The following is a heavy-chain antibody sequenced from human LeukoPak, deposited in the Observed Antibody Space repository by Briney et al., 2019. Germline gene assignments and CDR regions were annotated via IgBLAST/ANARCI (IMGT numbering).Heavy chain of an antibody. Sequence: ASVKVSCKASGGTFSSYAISWVRQAPGQGLEWMGGIIPIFGTANYAQKFQGRVTITADESTSTAYMELSSLRSEDTAAYYCARWYSSAYYGMDVWGQGTTVTVSS. CDR1: GGTFSSYA. CDR3: ARWYSSAYYGMDV. J-gene: IGHJ6*02. CDR2: IIPIFGTA. D-gene: IGHD6-25*01. V-gene: IGHV1-69*13.